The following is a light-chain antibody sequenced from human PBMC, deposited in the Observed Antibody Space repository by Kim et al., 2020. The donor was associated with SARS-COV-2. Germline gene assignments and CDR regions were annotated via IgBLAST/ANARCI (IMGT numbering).Light chain of an antibody. J-gene: IGKJ5*01. Sequence: EIVLTQSPATLSLSPGERATLSCRASQSISTHLAWYQQKPGQAPRLLIYEAVNWATDTPARFSGSGSGTDFTLTISSLEPEDFAVYYCQQRGNWPITFGQGTRLEIK. CDR2: EAV. V-gene: IGKV3-11*01. CDR3: QQRGNWPIT. CDR1: QSISTH.